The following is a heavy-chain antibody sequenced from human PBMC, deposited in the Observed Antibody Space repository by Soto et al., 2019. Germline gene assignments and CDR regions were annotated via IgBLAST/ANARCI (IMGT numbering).Heavy chain of an antibody. CDR2: IYTSGST. CDR3: ARVRISTDYYYDSREYYFDY. D-gene: IGHD3-22*01. Sequence: XETLSLTCTVSGGSISSFYWSWIRQPSGKGLEWIGRIYTSGSTNYNPSLKSRVTMSVDTSKNQFSLKLSSVTAADTAVYYCARVRISTDYYYDSREYYFDYWGQGTLVTVSS. V-gene: IGHV4-4*07. CDR1: GGSISSFY. J-gene: IGHJ4*02.